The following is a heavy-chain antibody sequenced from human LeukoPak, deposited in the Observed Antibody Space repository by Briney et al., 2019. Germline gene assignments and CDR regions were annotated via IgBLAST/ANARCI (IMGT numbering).Heavy chain of an antibody. V-gene: IGHV4-59*08. CDR2: IFSSGST. Sequence: SETLSLTCTVSGGSISSYYWSWIRQPPGKGLEWIGYIFSSGSTNYNPSLKSRVTISIDTSKNQFSLNLTSVTAADTAVYYCASHQPAPDPPLDSGGQGTPVPVPS. J-gene: IGHJ4*02. CDR3: ASHQPAPDPPLDS. D-gene: IGHD2-2*01. CDR1: GGSISSYY.